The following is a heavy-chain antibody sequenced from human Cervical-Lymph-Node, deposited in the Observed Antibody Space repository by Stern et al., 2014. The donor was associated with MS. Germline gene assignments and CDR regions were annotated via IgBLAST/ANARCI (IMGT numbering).Heavy chain of an antibody. J-gene: IGHJ5*01. CDR3: ARVTGRGTRQNWFDS. V-gene: IGHV4-59*01. D-gene: IGHD1-26*01. CDR2: VYSDGRT. Sequence: QVQLQESGPGLVKPSETVSLTCTVSGGSMSSKYWNWIRQPPGKGLEWIGYVYSDGRTNYNPSLKSRVIISLDTSTNQFSLSLTSVTAADTAVYYCARVTGRGTRQNWFDSWGQGTLVTVSS. CDR1: GGSMSSKY.